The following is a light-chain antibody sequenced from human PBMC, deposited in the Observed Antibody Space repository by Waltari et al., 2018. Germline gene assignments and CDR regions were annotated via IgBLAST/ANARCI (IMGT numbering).Light chain of an antibody. Sequence: TCGARENSSRRFAWYQQEPGKAPKFLIYKSSNLESGVPSRCSGSGSDTEFTLTISSLQPDDIGTYYCQQYNGYPFTFGQGTKLEL. CDR3: QQYNGYPFT. J-gene: IGKJ2*01. CDR1: ENSSRR. CDR2: KSS. V-gene: IGKV1-5*03.